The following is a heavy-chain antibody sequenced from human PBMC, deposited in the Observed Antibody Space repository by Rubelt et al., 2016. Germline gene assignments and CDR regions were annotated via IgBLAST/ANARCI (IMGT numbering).Heavy chain of an antibody. CDR3: ARPQYSWVSTIDY. CDR1: GGSFSNYY. D-gene: IGHD6-13*01. J-gene: IGHJ4*02. Sequence: QVQLRQWGAGLVKPSETLSLTCGVYGGSFSNYYWTWIRQPPGKGLEWIGDINKSGNTAYTPSLKSRVTLTVDTSKNQFSLKLTAMTAADTAVEYCARPQYSWVSTIDYWGQGTLVTVAS. V-gene: IGHV4-34*01. CDR2: INKSGNT.